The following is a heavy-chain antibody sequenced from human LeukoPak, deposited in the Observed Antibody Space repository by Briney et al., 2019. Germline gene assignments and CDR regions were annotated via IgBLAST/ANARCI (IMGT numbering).Heavy chain of an antibody. CDR2: IFHTGNS. CDR3: ARELWFVNAPGSWLDP. CDR1: GDSISSGDYS. Sequence: SETLTLTCTVSGDSISSGDYSWGWIRQPSGKGLEWIGYIFHTGNSYYNPSLRSRVTISVDRSRNQFSLRLTSVTAADTAVYYCARELWFVNAPGSWLDPWGPGTLVAVSS. J-gene: IGHJ5*02. V-gene: IGHV4-30-2*01. D-gene: IGHD3-10*01.